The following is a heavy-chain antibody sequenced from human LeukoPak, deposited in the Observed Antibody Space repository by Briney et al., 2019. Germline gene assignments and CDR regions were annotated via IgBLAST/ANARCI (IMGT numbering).Heavy chain of an antibody. V-gene: IGHV3-30*18. CDR2: ISYDGSNK. CDR3: AKSGREGATNY. J-gene: IGHJ4*02. D-gene: IGHD1-26*01. CDR1: GFTFSSYG. Sequence: PGGSLRLSCAASGFTFSSYGMHWLRQAPGKGLEWVAVISYDGSNKYYADSVKGRFTISRDNSKNTLYLQMNSLRAEDTAVYYCAKSGREGATNYWGQGTLVTVSS.